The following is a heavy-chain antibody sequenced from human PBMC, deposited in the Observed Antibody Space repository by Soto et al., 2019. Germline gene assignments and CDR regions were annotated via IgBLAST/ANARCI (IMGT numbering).Heavy chain of an antibody. CDR1: GGSISSSSYY. V-gene: IGHV4-39*01. J-gene: IGHJ4*02. Sequence: SETLSLTCTVSGGSISSSSYYWGWIRQPPGKGLEWIGSIYYSGSTYYNPSLKSRVTISVDTSKNQFSLRLSSVTAADTAVYYCARHAYYYDSWGQGTLVTVSS. CDR2: IYYSGST. CDR3: ARHAYYYDS. D-gene: IGHD3-22*01.